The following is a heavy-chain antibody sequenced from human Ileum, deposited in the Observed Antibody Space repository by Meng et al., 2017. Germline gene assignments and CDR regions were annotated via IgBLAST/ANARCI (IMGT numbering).Heavy chain of an antibody. J-gene: IGHJ1*01. CDR1: GGTFSSYA. Sequence: QVTRVESGAEVKKPGSSVKVSCKASGGTFSSYAISWVRQSPGQGLEWMGGIIPIFGTANYAQKFQGRVTITADKSTSTAYMELSSLRSEDTAVFYCARVAVTGIGYFQYWGQGTLVTVSS. CDR2: IIPIFGTA. CDR3: ARVAVTGIGYFQY. D-gene: IGHD6-19*01. V-gene: IGHV1-69*06.